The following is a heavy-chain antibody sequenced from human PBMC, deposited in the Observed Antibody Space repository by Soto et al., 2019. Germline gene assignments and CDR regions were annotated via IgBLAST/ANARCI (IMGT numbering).Heavy chain of an antibody. J-gene: IGHJ6*02. V-gene: IGHV3-53*01. Sequence: PGGSLRLSCVASGLTVSRNYMAWVRQAPEMGLEWVSILYTEGTTYYADSVKGRFTISRDSSKNTLFLQMDSLRAEDTAVYYCVRPRPSGENYGMDVWGQGTTVTVSS. CDR3: VRPRPSGENYGMDV. CDR2: LYTEGTT. D-gene: IGHD3-16*01. CDR1: GLTVSRNY.